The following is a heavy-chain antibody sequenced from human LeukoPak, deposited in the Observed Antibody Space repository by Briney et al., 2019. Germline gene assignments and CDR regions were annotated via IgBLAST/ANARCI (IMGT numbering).Heavy chain of an antibody. CDR3: ARAGYCSSTSCSLPEYFQH. Sequence: PGGSLRLSCAASGFTFSSYSMNWVRQAPGKGLEWVSSISSSSSYIYYADSVKGRFTISRDNAKNSLYLQMNSLRAEDTAVYYCARAGYCSSTSCSLPEYFQHWGQGTLVTVSS. V-gene: IGHV3-21*01. CDR1: GFTFSSYS. CDR2: ISSSSSYI. D-gene: IGHD2-2*03. J-gene: IGHJ1*01.